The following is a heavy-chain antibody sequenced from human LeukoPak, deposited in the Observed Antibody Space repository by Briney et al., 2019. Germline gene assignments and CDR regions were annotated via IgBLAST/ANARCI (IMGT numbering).Heavy chain of an antibody. CDR2: ISYNGNSK. D-gene: IGHD6-13*01. CDR1: GFTISSHG. Sequence: GTSLRLSCAVSGFTISSHGMHWVRQAPGKGLEWVAMISYNGNSKYYGDSVKGRFTISRDNSKDTLYLQMNSLRVEDTAVYYCARDGFSSSWGLADWGQGTLVTVSS. V-gene: IGHV3-30*03. J-gene: IGHJ4*02. CDR3: ARDGFSSSWGLAD.